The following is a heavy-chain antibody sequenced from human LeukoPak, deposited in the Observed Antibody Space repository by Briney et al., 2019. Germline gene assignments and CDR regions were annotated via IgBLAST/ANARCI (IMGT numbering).Heavy chain of an antibody. CDR1: GFTFSGYW. CDR3: GRPRPGELLRRVFDM. CDR2: IKQDGSEK. Sequence: GGSLRLSCAASGFTFSGYWMSWVRQAPGKGLEWVANIKQDGSEKYYVDSVKGRFTISRDNAKNSLYLQMNSLRAEDTAVYYCGRPRPGELLRRVFDMGAKGKMAPFSS. J-gene: IGHJ3*02. D-gene: IGHD1-26*01. V-gene: IGHV3-7*01.